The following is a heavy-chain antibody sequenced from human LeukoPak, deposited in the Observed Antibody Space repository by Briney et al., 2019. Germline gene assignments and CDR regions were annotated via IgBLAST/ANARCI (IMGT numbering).Heavy chain of an antibody. D-gene: IGHD1-26*01. V-gene: IGHV3-23*01. CDR2: VSNSGYNT. CDR1: GFSVTNCA. J-gene: IGHJ4*02. CDR3: ARHDGSSFIYYTDH. Sequence: GGSLRLSCAASGFSVTNCAMSWVRQAPGKGLEWVSTVSNSGYNTWYADSVKGRFTISRDISQNTLHLQMSSLRAEDTALYYCARHDGSSFIYYTDHWGQGALVTVSS.